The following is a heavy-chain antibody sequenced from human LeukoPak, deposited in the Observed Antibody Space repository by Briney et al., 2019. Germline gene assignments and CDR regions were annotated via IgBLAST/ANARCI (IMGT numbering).Heavy chain of an antibody. J-gene: IGHJ4*02. Sequence: SETLSLTCTVSGGSISSYYWSWLRQPPGKGLEWIGYIYYSGSTNYNPSLKSRVTISVDTSKNQFSLKLSSVTAADTAVYYCARSVSGWTYYFDYWGQGTLVTVSS. CDR3: ARSVSGWTYYFDY. CDR2: IYYSGST. CDR1: GGSISSYY. D-gene: IGHD6-19*01. V-gene: IGHV4-59*01.